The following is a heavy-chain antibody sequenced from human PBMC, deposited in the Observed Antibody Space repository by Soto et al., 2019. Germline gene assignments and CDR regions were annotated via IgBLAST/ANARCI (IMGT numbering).Heavy chain of an antibody. J-gene: IGHJ5*02. CDR2: ISAYNGNT. D-gene: IGHD2-2*01. V-gene: IGHV1-18*01. Sequence: QVQLVQSGAEVKKPGASVKVSCKASGYTFTSYGISWVRQAPGQGLEWMGWISAYNGNTNYAQKLQGRVTMTTDTSTSTADMELRSRRPDDTAVYYCARVQQPVVPAAIRWFDPWGQGTLVTVSS. CDR3: ARVQQPVVPAAIRWFDP. CDR1: GYTFTSYG.